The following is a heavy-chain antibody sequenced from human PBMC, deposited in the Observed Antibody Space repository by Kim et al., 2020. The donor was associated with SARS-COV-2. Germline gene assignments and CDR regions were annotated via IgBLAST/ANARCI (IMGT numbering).Heavy chain of an antibody. Sequence: GGSLRLSCASTGFTFSSYSMNWVRQAPGKGLEWLSFITSSGSPTYYADSVRARLTIARDNPKRSLYLQMDSLRDDDTAVYYCVRSKTVGGAAGTGNWYF. V-gene: IGHV3-48*02. CDR1: GFTFSSYS. D-gene: IGHD6-13*01. CDR3: VRSKTVGGAAGTGNWYF. J-gene: IGHJ2*01. CDR2: ITSSGSPT.